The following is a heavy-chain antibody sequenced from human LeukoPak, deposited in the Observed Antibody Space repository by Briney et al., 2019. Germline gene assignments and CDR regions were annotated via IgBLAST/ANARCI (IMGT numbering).Heavy chain of an antibody. CDR3: AIPASLDYGPFDY. Sequence: GGSLRLSCAASGFTVGSIYMSWVRQAPGKGLEWVSTISGSGGSTYYADSVKGRFTISRDNSKNTLYLQMNSLRAEDTAVYYCAIPASLDYGPFDYWGQGTLVTVSS. V-gene: IGHV3-23*01. D-gene: IGHD4-17*01. J-gene: IGHJ4*02. CDR2: ISGSGGST. CDR1: GFTVGSIY.